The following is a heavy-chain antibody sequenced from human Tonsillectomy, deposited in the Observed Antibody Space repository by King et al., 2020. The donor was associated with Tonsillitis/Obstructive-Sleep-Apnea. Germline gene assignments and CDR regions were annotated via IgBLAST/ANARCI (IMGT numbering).Heavy chain of an antibody. D-gene: IGHD5-18*01. J-gene: IGHJ6*03. Sequence: VQLVESGGGLVQPGGSLKLSCAASGFTFSDSAMHWVRQASGKGLEWVGRIRDKANTYATAYGASVKGRLTISRDDSKNTAYLQMNSLKTEDTAVYYWTTPRYNTDYYYYYMDVWGKGTTVTVSS. V-gene: IGHV3-73*01. CDR3: TTPRYNTDYYYYYMDV. CDR1: GFTFSDSA. CDR2: IRDKANTYAT.